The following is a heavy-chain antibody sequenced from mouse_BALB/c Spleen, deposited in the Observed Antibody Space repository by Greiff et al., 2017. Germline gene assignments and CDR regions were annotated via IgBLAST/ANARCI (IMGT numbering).Heavy chain of an antibody. CDR1: GFTFSDYY. D-gene: IGHD1-1*01. CDR2: ISDGGSYT. J-gene: IGHJ3*01. CDR3: AREIYSYGSSPFAY. Sequence: EVQGVESGGGLVKPGGSLKLSCAASGFTFSDYYMYWVRQTPEKRLEWVATISDGGSYTYYPDSVKGRFTISRDNAKNNLYLQMSSLKSEDTAMYYCAREIYSYGSSPFAYWGQGTLVTVSA. V-gene: IGHV5-4*02.